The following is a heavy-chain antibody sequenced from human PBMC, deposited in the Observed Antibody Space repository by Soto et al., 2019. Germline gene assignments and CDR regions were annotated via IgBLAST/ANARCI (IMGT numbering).Heavy chain of an antibody. CDR3: ARVPDR. CDR1: GGPISSSTYS. CDR2: IYSHSGST. J-gene: IGHJ5*02. D-gene: IGHD2-2*01. V-gene: IGHV4-39*07. Sequence: SETLSLTCAVSGGPISSSTYSWGWIRQPPGKSLEWIGTIYSHSGSTYYNPSLKSRVTISVDRSKSQFSLKLSSVTAADTAVYYCARVPDRWGQGTLVTVSS.